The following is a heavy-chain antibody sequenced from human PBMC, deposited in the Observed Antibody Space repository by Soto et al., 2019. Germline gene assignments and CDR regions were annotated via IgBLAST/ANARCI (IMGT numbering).Heavy chain of an antibody. D-gene: IGHD3-16*02. J-gene: IGHJ6*02. CDR1: GGSFSGYY. CDR2: INHSGST. CDR3: ARFRHYDYVWGSYRGTRYYYGMDV. V-gene: IGHV4-34*01. Sequence: LSLTCAVYGGSFSGYYWSWIRQPPGKGLEWIGEINHSGSTNYNPPLKSRVTISVDTSKNQFSLKLSSVTAADTAVYYCARFRHYDYVWGSYRGTRYYYGMDVWGQGTTVTVSS.